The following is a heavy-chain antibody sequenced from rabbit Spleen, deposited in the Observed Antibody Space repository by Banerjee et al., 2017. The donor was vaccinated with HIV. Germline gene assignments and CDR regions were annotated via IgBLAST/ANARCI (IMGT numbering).Heavy chain of an antibody. D-gene: IGHD4-2*01. J-gene: IGHJ4*01. CDR1: GVSFSSSSY. CDR3: ARDAAGREDFNL. Sequence: QSLEESGGDLVQPGASLTLTYTASGVSFSSSSYMCWVRQAPGKGLEWIACIDVTKYGTSYYASWARGRFTISKTSSTTVTLQMTSLTAADTATYFCARDAAGREDFNLWGPGTLVTVS. CDR2: IDVTKYGTS. V-gene: IGHV1S40*01.